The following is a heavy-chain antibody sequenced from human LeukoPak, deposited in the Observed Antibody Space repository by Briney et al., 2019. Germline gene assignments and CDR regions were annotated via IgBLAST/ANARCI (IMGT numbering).Heavy chain of an antibody. D-gene: IGHD3-10*01. CDR3: ARDPNQLLWLGAVYYYYGMDV. V-gene: IGHV3-21*01. J-gene: IGHJ6*02. Sequence: GGSLRLSCAASGFTFSSYSMNWVRQAPGKGLEWVSSISSSSSYIYYADSVKGRFTISRDNAKNSLYLQMNSLRAEDTAVYYCARDPNQLLWLGAVYYYYGMDVWGQGTTVTVSS. CDR2: ISSSSSYI. CDR1: GFTFSSYS.